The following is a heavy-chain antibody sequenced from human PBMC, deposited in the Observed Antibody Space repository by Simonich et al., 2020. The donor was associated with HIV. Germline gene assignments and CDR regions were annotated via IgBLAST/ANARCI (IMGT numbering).Heavy chain of an antibody. CDR2: INPMFGAA. CDR1: GGTFHTNV. CDR3: VRGWRTIVGATDFDS. D-gene: IGHD1-26*01. Sequence: QVQLVQSGAEVKKPGSSVKVSCKASGGTFHTNVISWVRHAPGQGLECMGGINPMFGAANYAQNCQGRVTITADGSTRTAYMKLSSLRSEDTAGYYCVRGWRTIVGATDFDSWGQGTLVTVSS. V-gene: IGHV1-69*13. J-gene: IGHJ4*02.